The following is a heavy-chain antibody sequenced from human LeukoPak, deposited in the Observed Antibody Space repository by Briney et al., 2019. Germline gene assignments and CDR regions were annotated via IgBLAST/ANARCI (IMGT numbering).Heavy chain of an antibody. J-gene: IGHJ3*02. CDR3: ARDSILGVVNDAFDI. CDR1: GGSISSYY. CDR2: IYYSGST. Sequence: SETLSLTCTVSGGSISSYYWSWIRQPPGKGLEWIGYIYYSGSTNYNPSLKSRVTISVDTSKNQFSLKLSSVTAADTAVYYCARDSILGVVNDAFDIWGQGTMVTVSS. D-gene: IGHD3-3*01. V-gene: IGHV4-59*12.